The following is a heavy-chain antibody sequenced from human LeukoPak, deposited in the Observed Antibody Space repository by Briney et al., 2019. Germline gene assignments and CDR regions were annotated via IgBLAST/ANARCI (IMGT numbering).Heavy chain of an antibody. D-gene: IGHD1-26*01. V-gene: IGHV1-69*05. CDR1: GGTFSSYA. CDR2: IIPIFGTA. Sequence: GASVKVSCKASGGTFSSYATSWVRQAPGQGLEWMGRIIPIFGTANYAQKFQGRVTITTDESTSTAYMELSSLRSEDTAVYYCARNRVGATMTTADYWGQGTLVTVSS. CDR3: ARNRVGATMTTADY. J-gene: IGHJ4*02.